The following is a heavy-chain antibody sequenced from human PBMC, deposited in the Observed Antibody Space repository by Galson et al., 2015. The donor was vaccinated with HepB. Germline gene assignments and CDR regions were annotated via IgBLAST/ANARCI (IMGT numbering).Heavy chain of an antibody. CDR3: ARDHFNPGGFCDI. D-gene: IGHD5-12*01. V-gene: IGHV3-7*03. J-gene: IGHJ3*02. Sequence: SLRLSCAASGFTLNNYWMSWVRRAPGKGLEWVANLNEDGSEKNYVDSVKGRFTISRDNAKNSLYLQMSSLRAEDTAVYYCARDHFNPGGFCDIWGQGTMVTVSS. CDR2: LNEDGSEK. CDR1: GFTLNNYW.